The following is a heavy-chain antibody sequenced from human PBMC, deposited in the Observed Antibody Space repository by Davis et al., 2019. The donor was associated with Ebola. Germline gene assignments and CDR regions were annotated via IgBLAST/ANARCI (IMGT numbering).Heavy chain of an antibody. V-gene: IGHV3-33*08. Sequence: PGGSLRLSCAASGFTFSSYSMNWVRQAPGKGLEWVAVIWYDGSNKYYADSVKGRFTISRDNSKNTLYLQMNSLRAEDTAVYYCARVTRKSSSWRDYWGQGTLVTVSS. CDR3: ARVTRKSSSWRDY. CDR1: GFTFSSYS. CDR2: IWYDGSNK. D-gene: IGHD6-13*01. J-gene: IGHJ4*02.